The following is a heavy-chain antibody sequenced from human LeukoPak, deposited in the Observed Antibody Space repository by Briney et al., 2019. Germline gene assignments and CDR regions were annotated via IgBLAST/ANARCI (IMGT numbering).Heavy chain of an antibody. CDR2: INTDGSST. Sequence: GSLRLSCAASGFTFSSYWMHWVRQAPGKGLVWVSRINTDGSSTSYADSVKGRFTISRDNAKNTLYLQMNSLRAEDTAVYYCARGRSYGSGSYWPFDYWGQGTLVTVSS. CDR3: ARGRSYGSGSYWPFDY. CDR1: GFTFSSYW. J-gene: IGHJ4*02. D-gene: IGHD3-10*01. V-gene: IGHV3-74*01.